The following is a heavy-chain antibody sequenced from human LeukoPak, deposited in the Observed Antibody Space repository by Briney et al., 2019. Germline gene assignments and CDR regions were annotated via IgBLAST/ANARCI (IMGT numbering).Heavy chain of an antibody. D-gene: IGHD3-3*01. J-gene: IGHJ3*02. V-gene: IGHV1-69*05. CDR3: ARGWTYYDFWSGYYPDRSDAFDI. CDR1: GGTFSSYA. Sequence: GASVKVSCKASGGTFSSYAISWVRQAPGQGLEWMGGIIPIFGTANYARKFQGRVTITTDESTSTAYMELSSLRSEDTAVYYCARGWTYYDFWSGYYPDRSDAFDIWGQGTMVTVSS. CDR2: IIPIFGTA.